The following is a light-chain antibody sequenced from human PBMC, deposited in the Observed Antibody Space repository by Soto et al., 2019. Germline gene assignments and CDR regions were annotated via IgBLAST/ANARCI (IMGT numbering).Light chain of an antibody. V-gene: IGKV3-20*01. Sequence: EIVLTQSPGTLSLSPGDRATLSCRASQSVSSSCLAWYQQKPGQAPRLLIYDVSSRATGIPDRFSGSGSGTDFTLTISRLEPEDFAVYYCQQYVNSPSLTFGGGTNVEIK. CDR1: QSVSSSC. CDR2: DVS. CDR3: QQYVNSPSLT. J-gene: IGKJ4*01.